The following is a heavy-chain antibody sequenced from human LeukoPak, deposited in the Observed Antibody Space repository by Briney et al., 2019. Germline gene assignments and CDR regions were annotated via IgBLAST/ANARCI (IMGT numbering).Heavy chain of an antibody. CDR2: VSTYNGHT. V-gene: IGHV1-18*01. D-gene: IGHD2-15*01. CDR3: ARGVAVVAAKGFYMDV. J-gene: IGHJ6*03. CDR1: GYPFGTYG. Sequence: ASVNVSCKTSGYPFGTYGINWVRQAPGQGLEWMGWVSTYNGHTSYPQKFQGRVTMTTDTSTRTAYMELRSLRSDDTAVYYCARGVAVVAAKGFYMDVWGKGTTVTVSS.